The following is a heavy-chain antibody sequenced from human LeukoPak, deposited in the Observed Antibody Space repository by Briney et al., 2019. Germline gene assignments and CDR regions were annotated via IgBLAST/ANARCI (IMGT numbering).Heavy chain of an antibody. D-gene: IGHD2-8*02. CDR3: AKDGIGVPVLYATPNNWFDP. CDR1: GFTFSTYG. Sequence: PGGSLRLSCAASGFTFSTYGMRWVRQAPGKGLEWVAVILSDGSNKYYADSVKGRFTISRDNSKNTLYLQMNSLRAEDTAVYFCAKDGIGVPVLYATPNNWFDPWGQGTLVTVSS. CDR2: ILSDGSNK. V-gene: IGHV3-30*18. J-gene: IGHJ5*02.